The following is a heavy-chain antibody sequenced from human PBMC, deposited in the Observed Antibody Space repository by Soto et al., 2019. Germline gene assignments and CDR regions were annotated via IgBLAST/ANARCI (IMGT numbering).Heavy chain of an antibody. J-gene: IGHJ4*02. V-gene: IGHV1-18*01. D-gene: IGHD6-19*01. CDR3: ASSTRIAVAGKEK. Sequence: QVQLVQSGGEVKKPGASVKVSCKASGDTVTNYGINWVRQAPGQGLEWMGWISFHSGNTNYAQKVQGRGTMTTDTSTSTAYMELRSLRSDDTAVYYCASSTRIAVAGKEKWGQGTLVTVSS. CDR2: ISFHSGNT. CDR1: GDTVTNYG.